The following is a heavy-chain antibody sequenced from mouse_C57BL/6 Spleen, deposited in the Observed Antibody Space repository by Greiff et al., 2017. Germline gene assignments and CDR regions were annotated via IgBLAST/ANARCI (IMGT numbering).Heavy chain of an antibody. J-gene: IGHJ2*01. D-gene: IGHD1-1*01. CDR2: INPYNGGT. CDR3: ARGGITTVVVDY. CDR1: GYTFTDYY. Sequence: EVQLQQSGPVLVKPGASVKMSCKASGYTFTDYYMNWVKQSHGKSLEWIGVINPYNGGTSYNQKFKGKATLTVDKSSSTAYMELNSLTSEDSAVYYCARGGITTVVVDYWGQGTTLTVSS. V-gene: IGHV1-19*01.